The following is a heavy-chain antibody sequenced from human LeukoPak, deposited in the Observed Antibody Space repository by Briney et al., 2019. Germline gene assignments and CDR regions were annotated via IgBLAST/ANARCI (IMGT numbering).Heavy chain of an antibody. V-gene: IGHV3-74*01. Sequence: PGGSLRLSCAASGLTYSSYSMNSLRQAPGKGLVWVSRINSDGSTTNYADSVKGRFTISRDNAKNTLYLQMNSLRAEDTALYYFAIINPVPGSEGSWGQGTLVTVSS. CDR1: GLTYSSYS. CDR3: AIINPVPGSEGS. D-gene: IGHD6-19*01. J-gene: IGHJ5*02. CDR2: INSDGSTT.